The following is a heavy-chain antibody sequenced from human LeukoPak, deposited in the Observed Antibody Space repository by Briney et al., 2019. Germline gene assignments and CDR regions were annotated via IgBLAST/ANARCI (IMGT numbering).Heavy chain of an antibody. J-gene: IGHJ4*02. D-gene: IGHD3-22*01. Sequence: GGSLRLSCAASGFIVSRNYMSWVRQAPGKGLEWVSVIYSGGSTYYADSVKDRFTISRDNSKNTLYLQINSLRAEDTAVYYCAISHSSGLGSLDYWGQGTLVTVSS. V-gene: IGHV3-53*01. CDR1: GFIVSRNY. CDR3: AISHSSGLGSLDY. CDR2: IYSGGST.